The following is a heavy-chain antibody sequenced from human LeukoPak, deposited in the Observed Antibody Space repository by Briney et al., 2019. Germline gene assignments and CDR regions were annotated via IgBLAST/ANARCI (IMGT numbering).Heavy chain of an antibody. D-gene: IGHD3-22*01. J-gene: IGHJ4*02. CDR3: AKDLDSSGYYGFDY. CDR1: GLTFSSYG. CDR2: IRYDGSNK. Sequence: PGGSLRLSCAASGLTFSSYGMHWVRQAPGKGLEWVAFIRYDGSNKYYADSVKGRFTISRDNSKNTLYLQMNSLRAEDTAVYYCAKDLDSSGYYGFDYWGQGTLVTVSS. V-gene: IGHV3-30*02.